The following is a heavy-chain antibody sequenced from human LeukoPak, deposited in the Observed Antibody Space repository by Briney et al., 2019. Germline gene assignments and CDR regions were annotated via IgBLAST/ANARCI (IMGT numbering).Heavy chain of an antibody. Sequence: GGSLRLSCAASGFTFSSYSMNWVRQAPGKGLEWVSSISSSSSYIYYADSVKGRFTISRDNAKNSLYLQMNSLRAEDTAVYYCATDKRAVAGNLLIDYWGQGTLVTVSS. CDR1: GFTFSSYS. CDR3: ATDKRAVAGNLLIDY. D-gene: IGHD6-19*01. V-gene: IGHV3-21*01. J-gene: IGHJ4*02. CDR2: ISSSSSYI.